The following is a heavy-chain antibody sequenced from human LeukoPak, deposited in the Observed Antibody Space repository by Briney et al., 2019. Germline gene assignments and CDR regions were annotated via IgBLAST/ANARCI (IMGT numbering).Heavy chain of an antibody. CDR1: GGSFSGYY. D-gene: IGHD3-10*01. CDR3: AREWMDYYGSGSYFDY. J-gene: IGHJ4*02. V-gene: IGHV3-11*01. Sequence: PSETLSLTCAVYGGSFSGYYMSWIRQAPGKGLEWVSYISSSGSTIYYADSVKGRFTISRDNAKNSLYLQMNSLRAEDTAVYYCAREWMDYYGSGSYFDYWGQGTLVTVSS. CDR2: ISSSGSTI.